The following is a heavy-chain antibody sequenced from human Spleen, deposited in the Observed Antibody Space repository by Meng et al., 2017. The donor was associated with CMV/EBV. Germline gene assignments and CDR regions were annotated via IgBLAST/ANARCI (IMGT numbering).Heavy chain of an antibody. V-gene: IGHV2-5*02. CDR1: GFSLSSHGEG. D-gene: IGHD2/OR15-2a*01. CDR2: IYWDDGK. Sequence: FSGFSLSSHGEGVGWIRQAPGKALELLALIYWDDGKRYSTSLKTRLTIIRDTSKSKVVLTVTNMDPVDTATYYCAHTKVIPATAWFDPWGQGTLVTVSS. CDR3: AHTKVIPATAWFDP. J-gene: IGHJ5*02.